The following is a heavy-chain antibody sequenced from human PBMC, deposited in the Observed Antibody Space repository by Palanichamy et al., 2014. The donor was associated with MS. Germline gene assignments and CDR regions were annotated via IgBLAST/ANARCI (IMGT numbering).Heavy chain of an antibody. V-gene: IGHV1-69-2*01. J-gene: IGHJ4*02. CDR3: TTRRSLDN. D-gene: IGHD3-10*01. CDR1: GYTFTDSF. Sequence: EVLLVQSGAEVKKPGTAVRISCRASGYTFTDSFLHWVKQAPGEGLMWVGLVDPEDGETEYAEEFQGRVTMTADTSTYTAYMELSSLRSDDTAVYYCTTRRSLDNWGQGTLVTVSS. CDR2: VDPEDGET.